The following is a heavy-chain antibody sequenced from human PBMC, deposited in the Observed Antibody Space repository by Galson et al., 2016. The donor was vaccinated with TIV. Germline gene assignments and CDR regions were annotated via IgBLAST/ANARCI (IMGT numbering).Heavy chain of an antibody. CDR1: GYSINSGYY. V-gene: IGHV4-38-2*02. Sequence: LSLTCAVSGYSINSGYYWGWIRQPPGKGLQWIGSIYESGTTYYNPSLKSRLTMSVDTSKNQFSLKLSSVTAADTAVYYCIREGSTVTMHHYFGMDVWGQGTSVTVSS. J-gene: IGHJ6*02. CDR3: IREGSTVTMHHYFGMDV. CDR2: IYESGTT. D-gene: IGHD4-17*01.